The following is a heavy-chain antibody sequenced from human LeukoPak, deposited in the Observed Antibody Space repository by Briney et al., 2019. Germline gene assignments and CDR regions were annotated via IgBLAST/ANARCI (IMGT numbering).Heavy chain of an antibody. CDR1: GFTFSSYG. J-gene: IGHJ3*02. CDR2: IRSDGSNK. V-gene: IGHV3-30*02. D-gene: IGHD5-18*01. Sequence: GGSLRLSCAASGFTFSSYGMHWVRQAPGKGLEWVAFIRSDGSNKYYADSVKGRFTISRDNSKNTLYLQMNSLRAEDTAVYYCARDTAMSYAFDIWGQGTMVTVSS. CDR3: ARDTAMSYAFDI.